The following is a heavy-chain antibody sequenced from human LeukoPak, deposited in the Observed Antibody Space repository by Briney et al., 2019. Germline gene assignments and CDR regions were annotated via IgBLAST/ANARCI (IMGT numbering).Heavy chain of an antibody. D-gene: IGHD3-10*01. CDR1: GGSISSGGYY. J-gene: IGHJ4*02. Sequence: SETLSLTCTVSGGSISSGGYYWSWIRQHPGKGLEWIGYIYYSGSTYYNPSLKSRITISVDTSKNQFSLKLSSVTAADTAVYYCARGYYGSGSYSDYWGQGTLVTVSS. CDR3: ARGYYGSGSYSDY. CDR2: IYYSGST. V-gene: IGHV4-31*03.